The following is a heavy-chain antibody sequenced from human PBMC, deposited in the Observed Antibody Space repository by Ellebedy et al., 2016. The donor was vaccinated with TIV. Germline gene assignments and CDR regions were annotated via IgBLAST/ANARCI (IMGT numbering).Heavy chain of an antibody. CDR1: GYSFTSYW. V-gene: IGHV5-10-1*01. CDR2: IDPSDSYT. Sequence: GESLKISCKGSGYSFTSYWIGWVRQMPGKGLEWMGRIDPSDSYTNYSPSFQGHVTISADKSISTAYLQWSSLKASDTAMYYCARGLEGADDYWGQGTLVTVSS. J-gene: IGHJ4*02. CDR3: ARGLEGADDY.